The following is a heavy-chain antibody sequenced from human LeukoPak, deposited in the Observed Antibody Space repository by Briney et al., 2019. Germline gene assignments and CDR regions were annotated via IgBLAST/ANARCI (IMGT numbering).Heavy chain of an antibody. Sequence: SETLSFTCTGSGGSISSYYWSWIRQPPGKGLEWIGYIYYSGSTNYNPSLKSRVTISVDTSKNQFSLKLSSVTAADTAVYYCARRAPTSPGSGWDEHWFDPWGQGTLVTVSS. D-gene: IGHD6-19*01. V-gene: IGHV4-59*08. CDR3: ARRAPTSPGSGWDEHWFDP. J-gene: IGHJ5*02. CDR1: GGSISSYY. CDR2: IYYSGST.